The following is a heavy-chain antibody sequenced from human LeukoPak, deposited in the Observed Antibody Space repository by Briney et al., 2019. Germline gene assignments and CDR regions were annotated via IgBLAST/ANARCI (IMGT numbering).Heavy chain of an antibody. V-gene: IGHV3-30*18. Sequence: PGRSLRLSCAASGFTFSSYGMHWVRQAPGKGLEWVAVISYDGSNKYYADSVKGRFTISRDNSKNTLYLQMNSLRAEDTAVYYCAKDALGYCSGGSCSTRSLFDPWGQGTLVTVSS. CDR1: GFTFSSYG. CDR2: ISYDGSNK. J-gene: IGHJ5*02. D-gene: IGHD2-15*01. CDR3: AKDALGYCSGGSCSTRSLFDP.